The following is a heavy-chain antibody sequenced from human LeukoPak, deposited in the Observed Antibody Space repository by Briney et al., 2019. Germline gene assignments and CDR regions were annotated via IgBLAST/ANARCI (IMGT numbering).Heavy chain of an antibody. CDR1: GGSISSYY. J-gene: IGHJ4*02. CDR3: ARGSQELLYLDY. D-gene: IGHD1-7*01. Sequence: SETLPHTCTVSGGSISSYYWSWIRQPPGKGLEWIGYIYYSGSTKYNPSLKSRVTISVDASKTQFSLKLNSVTAADTAVYYCARGSQELLYLDYWGQESQVTVSS. V-gene: IGHV4-59*01. CDR2: IYYSGST.